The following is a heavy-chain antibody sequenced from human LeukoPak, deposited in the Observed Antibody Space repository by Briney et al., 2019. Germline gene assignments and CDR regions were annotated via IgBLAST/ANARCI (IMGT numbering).Heavy chain of an antibody. CDR3: ARETSLSGWYFDY. CDR1: GFTFSSYG. D-gene: IGHD6-19*01. J-gene: IGHJ4*02. CDR2: IWYDGSNK. V-gene: IGHV3-33*01. Sequence: GRSLRLSCAASGFTFSSYGMHWVRQAPGKGLEWVAVIWYDGSNKYYADSVKGRFTISRDNSKNMLYLQMNSLRAEDTALYYCARETSLSGWYFDYRGQGTLVTVSS.